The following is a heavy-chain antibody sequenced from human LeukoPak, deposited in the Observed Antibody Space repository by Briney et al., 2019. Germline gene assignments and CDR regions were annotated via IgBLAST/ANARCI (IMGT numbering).Heavy chain of an antibody. J-gene: IGHJ4*02. D-gene: IGHD1-26*01. CDR2: ISSSGSTI. Sequence: GGSLRLSCAASGFTFSDYYMSWIRQAPGKGLEWVSYISSSGSTIYYADSVKGRFTISRDNAKNSLYLQMNSLRAEDTAVYYCARESIVGATRARYFDYWGQGTLVTVSS. V-gene: IGHV3-11*01. CDR1: GFTFSDYY. CDR3: ARESIVGATRARYFDY.